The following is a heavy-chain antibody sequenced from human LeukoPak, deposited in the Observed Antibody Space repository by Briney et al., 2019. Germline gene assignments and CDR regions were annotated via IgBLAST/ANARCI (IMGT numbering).Heavy chain of an antibody. D-gene: IGHD3-22*01. CDR2: ISGRRGDT. V-gene: IGHV3-23*01. CDR1: GFTFSSYA. Sequence: GGSLRLSCAASGFTFSSYAMSWVRQAPGKGLEWVSAISGRRGDTYYADSVKGRFTISRDNSKNTLYLQMNSLRAEDTAVYYCARERDSSGYFDSWGQGTLVTVSS. CDR3: ARERDSSGYFDS. J-gene: IGHJ4*02.